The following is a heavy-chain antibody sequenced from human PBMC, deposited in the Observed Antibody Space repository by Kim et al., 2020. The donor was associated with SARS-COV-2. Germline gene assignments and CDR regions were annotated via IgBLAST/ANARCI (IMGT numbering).Heavy chain of an antibody. V-gene: IGHV4-59*09. J-gene: IGHJ4*02. Sequence: GRTRYNPSHSSRVTISLDASKSQFSLELSSVTAADPAVYYCASGGFKIWGQGTLVTVSS. CDR3: ASGGFKI. CDR2: GRT.